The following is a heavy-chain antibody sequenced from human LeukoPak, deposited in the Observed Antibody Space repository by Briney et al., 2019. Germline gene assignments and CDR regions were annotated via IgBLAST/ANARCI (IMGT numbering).Heavy chain of an antibody. CDR1: AFTFSSYW. Sequence: GGSLRLSCATSAFTFSSYWMHWVRQAPGKGLVWVSRINSDGSSVSYADYVKGRFTISRDDAKNTLYLQMSSMSVDDTAIYYCTRGSPGYSSSWLDFWGQGILVTVSS. V-gene: IGHV3-74*01. CDR2: INSDGSSV. J-gene: IGHJ4*02. D-gene: IGHD6-13*01. CDR3: TRGSPGYSSSWLDF.